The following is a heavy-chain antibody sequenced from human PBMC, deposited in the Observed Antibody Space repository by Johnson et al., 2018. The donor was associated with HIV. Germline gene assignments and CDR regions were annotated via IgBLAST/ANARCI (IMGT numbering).Heavy chain of an antibody. CDR1: GFTFSSYA. CDR3: AKDIGDGYNRWGAFDI. J-gene: IGHJ3*02. D-gene: IGHD5-24*01. CDR2: INWNGGST. V-gene: IGHV3-20*04. Sequence: EVQLVESGGGLVQPGGSLRLSCAASGFTFSSYAMSWVRQAPGKGLEWVSGINWNGGSTGYADSVKGRFTISRDNAKNSMYLQMNSMRAEDTAVYYCAKDIGDGYNRWGAFDIWGQGTMVTVSS.